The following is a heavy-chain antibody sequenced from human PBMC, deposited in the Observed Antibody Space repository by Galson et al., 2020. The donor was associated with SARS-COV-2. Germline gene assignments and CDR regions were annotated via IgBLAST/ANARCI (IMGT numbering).Heavy chain of an antibody. CDR3: AGFRFYFRHCYGLDV. CDR1: GGSISSYY. Sequence: SQTLSLTCTVSGGSISSYYWSWIRQPPGKGLEWIGYIYYSGSTNYNPSLKSRVIISIDTSKNQFSLRLSSVTAADTAAYYCAGFRFYFRHCYGLDVWGQGTTVTVSS. J-gene: IGHJ6*02. CDR2: IYYSGST. D-gene: IGHD1-26*01. V-gene: IGHV4-59*01.